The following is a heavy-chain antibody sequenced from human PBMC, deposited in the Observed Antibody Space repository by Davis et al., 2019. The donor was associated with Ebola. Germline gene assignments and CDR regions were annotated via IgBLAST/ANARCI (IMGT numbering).Heavy chain of an antibody. CDR1: GGSFSGYY. J-gene: IGHJ2*01. CDR2: TYHSGSP. D-gene: IGHD3-22*01. CDR3: ARDYYDSSGYLWYFDL. V-gene: IGHV4-34*01. Sequence: SETLSPTCAVHGGSFSGYYWSWIRQPPGKGLEWIGETYHSGSPNYSPSLKSRVTISVDKSKNQISLKLSSVTAADTAVYYCARDYYDSSGYLWYFDLWGRGTLVTVSS.